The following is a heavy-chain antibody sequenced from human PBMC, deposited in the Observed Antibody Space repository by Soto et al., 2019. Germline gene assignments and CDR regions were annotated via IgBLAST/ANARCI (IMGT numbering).Heavy chain of an antibody. CDR2: IYYRGNA. D-gene: IGHD3-9*01. CDR1: DDSINSDKYY. CDR3: ARLEGLATISYYFDF. Sequence: PSETLSLTCSVSDDSINSDKYYWGWIRQPPGKGLEWIGSIYYRGNAYYNPSLQTRVTISLDKSKSQFSLKLNSVTAADSAMYFCARLEGLATISYYFDFWGPGALVTVSS. V-gene: IGHV4-39*01. J-gene: IGHJ4*02.